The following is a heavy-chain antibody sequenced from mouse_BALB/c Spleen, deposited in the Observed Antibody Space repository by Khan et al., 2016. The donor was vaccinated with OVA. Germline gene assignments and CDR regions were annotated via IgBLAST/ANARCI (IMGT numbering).Heavy chain of an antibody. CDR1: GYSITSGYG. V-gene: IGHV3-2*02. J-gene: IGHJ2*01. CDR2: ISYSGST. D-gene: IGHD1-2*01. CDR3: ARTARIKY. Sequence: EVQLQESGPGLVKPSQSLSLTCTVTGYSITSGYGWNWIRQFPGNKLEWMGYISYSGSTNYNPSLKSRTSITRDTSKKQSFQQLNSMTTEDTATYYCARTARIKYWGQGTTLTVSS.